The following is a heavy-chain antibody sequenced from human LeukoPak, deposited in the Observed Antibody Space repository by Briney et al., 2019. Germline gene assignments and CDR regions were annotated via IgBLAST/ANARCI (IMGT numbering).Heavy chain of an antibody. CDR1: GFTFSSYA. J-gene: IGHJ4*02. D-gene: IGHD5-24*01. Sequence: GGSLRLSCAASGFTFSSYAISWVRQAPGQGLEWMGGIIPIFGTANYAQKSQGRVTITADESTSTAYMELSSLRSEDTAVYYCARDRRVEMATILLDYWGQGTLVTVSS. CDR2: IIPIFGTA. CDR3: ARDRRVEMATILLDY. V-gene: IGHV1-69*01.